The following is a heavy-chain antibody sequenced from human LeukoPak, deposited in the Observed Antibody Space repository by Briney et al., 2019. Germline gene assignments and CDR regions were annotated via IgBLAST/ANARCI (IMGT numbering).Heavy chain of an antibody. D-gene: IGHD5-18*01. CDR2: INPNSGGT. J-gene: IGHJ3*02. Sequence: ASVKVSCTASGYTFTGYYMHWVRQAPGQGLEWMGRINPNSGGTNYAQKFQGRVTMTRDTSISTDYMELSRLRSDDTAVYYCARGPRIQLWLGRNDAFDIWGQGTMVTVSS. V-gene: IGHV1-2*06. CDR1: GYTFTGYY. CDR3: ARGPRIQLWLGRNDAFDI.